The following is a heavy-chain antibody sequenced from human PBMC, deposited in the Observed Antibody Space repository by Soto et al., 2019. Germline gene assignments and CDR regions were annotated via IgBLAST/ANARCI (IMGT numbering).Heavy chain of an antibody. CDR3: AKAGGWYYYDSSGPPDASHV. CDR2: ISVNGRT. V-gene: IGHV3-23*01. Sequence: GGSLRLSCAASGFTFNFYAMAWVRQAPGKGLEWVSGISVNGRTNYADSVKGRFTISRDNSKNMVFLQMDTLRAEDTALYYCAKAGGWYYYDSSGPPDASHVWGQGTMVTVSS. CDR1: GFTFNFYA. D-gene: IGHD3-22*01. J-gene: IGHJ3*01.